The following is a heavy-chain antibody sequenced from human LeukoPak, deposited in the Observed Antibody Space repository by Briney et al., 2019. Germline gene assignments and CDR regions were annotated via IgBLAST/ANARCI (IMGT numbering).Heavy chain of an antibody. J-gene: IGHJ4*02. D-gene: IGHD1-20*01. Sequence: SETLSLTCTVSGGSISSSSYYWGWIRQPPGKGLEWIGSIYYSGSTYYNPSLKSRVTISVDTSKNQFSLKLSSVTAADTAVYYCARLRVITGTVFDYWGQGTLVTVSS. V-gene: IGHV4-39*07. CDR2: IYYSGST. CDR1: GGSISSSSYY. CDR3: ARLRVITGTVFDY.